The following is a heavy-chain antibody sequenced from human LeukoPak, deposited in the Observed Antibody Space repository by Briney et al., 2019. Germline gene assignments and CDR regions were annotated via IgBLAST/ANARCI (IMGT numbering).Heavy chain of an antibody. CDR3: AILAVDYYYYMDV. D-gene: IGHD6-19*01. Sequence: SETLSLTCAVSGYSISGGYYWGWIRQPPGKGLEWIGSIYHSGSTYYNPSLKSRVTISVDTSKNQFSLKLSSVTAADTAVYYCAILAVDYYYYMDVWGKGTTVTVSS. J-gene: IGHJ6*03. CDR1: GYSISGGYY. CDR2: IYHSGST. V-gene: IGHV4-38-2*01.